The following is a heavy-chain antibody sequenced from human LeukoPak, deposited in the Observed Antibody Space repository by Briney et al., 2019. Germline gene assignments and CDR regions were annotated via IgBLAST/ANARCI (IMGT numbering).Heavy chain of an antibody. Sequence: SETLSLTCTVSGGSISSYYWSWIRQPPGKGLEWIGYIYYSGSTNYNPSLKSRVTISVDTSKNQFSLKLSSVTAADTAVYYCARVVRSWWSPDYWGQGTLVTVSS. J-gene: IGHJ4*02. CDR2: IYYSGST. D-gene: IGHD2-15*01. CDR1: GGSISSYY. V-gene: IGHV4-59*01. CDR3: ARVVRSWWSPDY.